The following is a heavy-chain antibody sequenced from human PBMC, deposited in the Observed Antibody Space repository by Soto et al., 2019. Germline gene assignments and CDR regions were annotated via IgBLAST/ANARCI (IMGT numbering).Heavy chain of an antibody. CDR2: ISYDGSNK. V-gene: IGHV3-30*18. CDR3: AKDLMADIVVVVAAMGMDV. Sequence: GGSLRLSCAASGFTFSSYGMHWVRQAPGKGLEWVAVISYDGSNKYYADSVKGRFTISRDNSKNTLYLQMNSLRAEDTAVYYCAKDLMADIVVVVAAMGMDVWGKGTTVTVSS. D-gene: IGHD2-15*01. CDR1: GFTFSSYG. J-gene: IGHJ6*04.